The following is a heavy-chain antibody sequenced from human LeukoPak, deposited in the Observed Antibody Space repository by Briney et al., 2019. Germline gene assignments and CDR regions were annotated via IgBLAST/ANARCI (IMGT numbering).Heavy chain of an antibody. CDR2: ITSDGSST. J-gene: IGHJ4*02. D-gene: IGHD6-13*01. Sequence: EGSLRLSCAASGFTFSSYWMHWVRQDPGKGLVWVSRITSDGSSTSHADSVKGRFTTSRDNAKNTLYLQMNSLRAEDTAVYYCAGGGSTWLEYWGQGSLVTVSS. CDR1: GFTFSSYW. CDR3: AGGGSTWLEY. V-gene: IGHV3-74*01.